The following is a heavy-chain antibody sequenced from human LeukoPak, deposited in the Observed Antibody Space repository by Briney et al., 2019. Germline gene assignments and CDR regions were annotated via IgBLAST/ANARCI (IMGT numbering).Heavy chain of an antibody. J-gene: IGHJ3*02. V-gene: IGHV3-49*04. Sequence: PGGSLRLSCAASGFTFSSYWMSWVRQAPGKGLEWVGFIRSKAYGGTTEYAASVKGRFTISRDDSKSIAYLQMNSLKTEDTAVYYCTRWAAAEDAFDIWGQGTMVTVSS. CDR2: IRSKAYGGTT. D-gene: IGHD6-13*01. CDR1: GFTFSSYW. CDR3: TRWAAAEDAFDI.